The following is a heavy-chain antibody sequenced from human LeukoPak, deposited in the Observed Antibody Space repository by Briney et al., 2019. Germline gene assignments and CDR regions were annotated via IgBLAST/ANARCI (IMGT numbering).Heavy chain of an antibody. CDR1: GFTFSSYG. Sequence: WGTLRLSCAASGFTFSSYGMSWVRQDPGKGLECVSAISGSGGSTYYADSVKGRFTISRDNSKNTLYLQMNSLRAEDTAVYYCAKDEVHYYGSGSYHPTFDYWGQGTLVTVSS. CDR2: ISGSGGST. V-gene: IGHV3-23*01. J-gene: IGHJ4*02. CDR3: AKDEVHYYGSGSYHPTFDY. D-gene: IGHD3-10*01.